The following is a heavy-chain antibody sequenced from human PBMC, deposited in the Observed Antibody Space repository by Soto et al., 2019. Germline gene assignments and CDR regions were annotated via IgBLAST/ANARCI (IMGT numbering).Heavy chain of an antibody. CDR1: GFNFSDHY. CDR2: ISGSSRYT. V-gene: IGHV3-11*06. J-gene: IGHJ4*02. CDR3: ARHTSGWHYYDY. Sequence: GGSLRLSCAVSGFNFSDHYMNWIRQAPGKGLEWVSYISGSSRYTNFADSVKGRFTTSRDNAKNSLYLQMNSLRAEDTAVYYCARHTSGWHYYDYWGQGTRVTVSS. D-gene: IGHD6-19*01.